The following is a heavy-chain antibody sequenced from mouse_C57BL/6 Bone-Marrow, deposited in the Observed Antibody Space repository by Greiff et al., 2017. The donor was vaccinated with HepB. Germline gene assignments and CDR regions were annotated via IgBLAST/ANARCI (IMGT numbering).Heavy chain of an antibody. CDR3: ARGNWDGSNFDY. CDR1: GYTFTSYW. CDR2: INPSNGGT. V-gene: IGHV1-53*01. J-gene: IGHJ2*01. D-gene: IGHD4-1*01. Sequence: QVQLKESGTELVKPGASVKLSCKASGYTFTSYWMHWVKQRPGQGLEWIGNINPSNGGTNYNEKFKSKATLTVDKSSSTAYMQLSSLTSEDSAVYYCARGNWDGSNFDYWGQGTTLTVSS.